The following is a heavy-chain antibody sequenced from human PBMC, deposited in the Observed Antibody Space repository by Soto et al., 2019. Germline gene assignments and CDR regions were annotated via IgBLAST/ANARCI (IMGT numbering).Heavy chain of an antibody. D-gene: IGHD5-18*01. CDR2: IYYSGST. CDR1: GGSISSGDYY. V-gene: IGHV4-31*03. CDR3: ARTPLIQLWQYYFDY. Sequence: TLSLTCTVSGGSISSGDYYWSWIRQHPGKGLEWIGYIYYSGSTYYNPSLKSRVTISVDTSKNQFSLKLSSVTAADTAVYYCARTPLIQLWQYYFDYWGQGTLVTVSS. J-gene: IGHJ4*02.